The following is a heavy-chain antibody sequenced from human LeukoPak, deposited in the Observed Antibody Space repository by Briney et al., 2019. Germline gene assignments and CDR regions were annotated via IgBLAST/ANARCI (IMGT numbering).Heavy chain of an antibody. CDR2: ITGDGAGT. Sequence: GGSLRLSCAASGFIFDDYAMHWVRQAPGKGLEWVSLITGDGAGTYYEDSVRGRFTISRDNSKNSLYLVMNSLRTEDTALYYCTKGRVATVGGAKYAMDVWGQGTTVTVSS. V-gene: IGHV3-43*02. CDR1: GFIFDDYA. CDR3: TKGRVATVGGAKYAMDV. D-gene: IGHD5-12*01. J-gene: IGHJ6*02.